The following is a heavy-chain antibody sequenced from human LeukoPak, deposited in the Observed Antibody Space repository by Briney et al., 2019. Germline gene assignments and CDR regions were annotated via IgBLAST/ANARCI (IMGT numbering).Heavy chain of an antibody. CDR3: AREGDSSGYSNWFDP. CDR1: GYTFTSYY. Sequence: ASVKVSCKASGYTFTSYYMHWVRQAPGQGLEWMGIINPSGGSASYAQKFQGRVTMTRDTSTSTVYMELSSLRSEDTAVYYCAREGDSSGYSNWFDPWGQGTLVTVSS. V-gene: IGHV1-46*01. D-gene: IGHD3-22*01. J-gene: IGHJ5*02. CDR2: INPSGGSA.